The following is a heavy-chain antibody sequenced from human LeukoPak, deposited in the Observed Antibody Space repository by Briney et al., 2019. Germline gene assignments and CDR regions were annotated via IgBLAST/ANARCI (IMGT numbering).Heavy chain of an antibody. Sequence: PGGSVRLSCAASGFTFSSYAMSWVRQAPGMGLEWVSGITRTGTTYYADSVKGRFTISRDNSKNALYVQMNSLRAEDTAVYYCAKNFWSDKYYYYYMDVWGKGTTVTVSS. V-gene: IGHV3-23*01. D-gene: IGHD3-3*01. CDR3: AKNFWSDKYYYYYMDV. J-gene: IGHJ6*03. CDR2: ITRTGTT. CDR1: GFTFSSYA.